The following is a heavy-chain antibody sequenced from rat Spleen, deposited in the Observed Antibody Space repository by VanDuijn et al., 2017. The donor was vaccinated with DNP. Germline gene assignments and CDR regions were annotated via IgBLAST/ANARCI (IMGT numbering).Heavy chain of an antibody. D-gene: IGHD4-3*01. V-gene: IGHV5-7*01. CDR1: GFTFSDYN. Sequence: EVQLVESGGGLVQPGRSLKLSCAASGFTFSDYNMAWVRQAPKKGLEWVATISYDGSSTYYTDSVKGRFAISRDNAKSTLYLQMNSRRSEYIATYYCVRWNSGHFDYWGQGVMVTVSS. CDR3: VRWNSGHFDY. CDR2: ISYDGSST. J-gene: IGHJ2*01.